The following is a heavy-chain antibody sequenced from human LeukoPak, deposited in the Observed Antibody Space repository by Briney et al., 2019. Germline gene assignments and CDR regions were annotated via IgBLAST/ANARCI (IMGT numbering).Heavy chain of an antibody. D-gene: IGHD6-19*01. J-gene: IGHJ4*02. V-gene: IGHV3-30*02. CDR1: GFTFSSYG. CDR3: AKDQIAVAGTFAY. Sequence: PGGSLRLSCAASGFTFSSYGMHWVRQAPGKGLEWVAFIRYDGSNKYYADSVMGRFTISRDNSTNTLYLQMNSLRAEDTAVYYCAKDQIAVAGTFAYWGQGTLVTVSS. CDR2: IRYDGSNK.